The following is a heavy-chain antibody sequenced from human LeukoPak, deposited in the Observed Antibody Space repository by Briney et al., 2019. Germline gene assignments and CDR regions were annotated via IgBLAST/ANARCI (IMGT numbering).Heavy chain of an antibody. J-gene: IGHJ4*02. CDR3: ARGSSGNSFPFDY. D-gene: IGHD3-22*01. V-gene: IGHV4-4*02. CDR2: VHLDGRA. CDR1: GGSVTSTNW. Sequence: SETLSLTCDVSGGSVTSTNWWTWVRQPPGKGLEWIGEVHLDGRANYNPSLKSRLIMSVDLPENHISLKLTSVTAADTAVYYCARGSSGNSFPFDYWGQGTLVTVSS.